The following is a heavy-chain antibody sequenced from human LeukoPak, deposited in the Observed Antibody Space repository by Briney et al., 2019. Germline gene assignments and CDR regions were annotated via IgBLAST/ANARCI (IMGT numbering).Heavy chain of an antibody. CDR1: GFTFSNYW. Sequence: PGGSLRLSCAASGFTFSNYWMSWVRQAPGKGLEWVANIKQDGSEIYYVDSVKGRFTHSRDNARNSLFLQMNSLRAEDTAVYYCVRDGRTGWHFDYWGQGALVTVSS. J-gene: IGHJ4*02. CDR2: IKQDGSEI. CDR3: VRDGRTGWHFDY. V-gene: IGHV3-7*01. D-gene: IGHD3-9*01.